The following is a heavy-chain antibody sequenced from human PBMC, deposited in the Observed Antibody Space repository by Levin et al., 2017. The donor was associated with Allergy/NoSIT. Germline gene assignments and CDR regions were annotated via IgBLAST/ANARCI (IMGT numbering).Heavy chain of an antibody. CDR3: AREPPITISLWPPKV. CDR2: ISTSSGSM. D-gene: IGHD3-3*01. Sequence: PSETLSLTCAASGFTFSSYNMNWVRQAPGKGLEWVSYISTSSGSMYYADSVKGRFTISRDNAKNLLYLQMNSLRAEDTAVYYCAREPPITISLWPPKVWGQGTLVTVSS. CDR1: GFTFSSYN. V-gene: IGHV3-48*01. J-gene: IGHJ4*02.